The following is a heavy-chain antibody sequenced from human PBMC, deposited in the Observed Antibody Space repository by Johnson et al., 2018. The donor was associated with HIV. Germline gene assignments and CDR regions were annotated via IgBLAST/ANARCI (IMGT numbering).Heavy chain of an antibody. V-gene: IGHV3-30*04. Sequence: QVQLLESGGGLVQPGRSLRLSCTGSGFTFGEYAVSWFRQAPGKGLEWVAVISYDGSNKYYADSVKGRFTISRDNSKNTLYLQMNNLRAEDTALYYCAKDRGLSPPGDAFDIWGQGTMVTVSS. CDR2: ISYDGSNK. CDR3: AKDRGLSPPGDAFDI. D-gene: IGHD3/OR15-3a*01. J-gene: IGHJ3*02. CDR1: GFTFGEYA.